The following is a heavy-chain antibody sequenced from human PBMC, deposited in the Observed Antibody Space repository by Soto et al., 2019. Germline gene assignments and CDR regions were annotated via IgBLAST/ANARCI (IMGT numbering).Heavy chain of an antibody. Sequence: SETLSLTCTLSGGSLSTYSWNWIRQPPGKTLEWIGHISYTGIANYNPSLKSRAAMSVDTSKSQFSLKINSVTDTDTAVYYCATVPGGPWGQGILVTVSS. D-gene: IGHD3-10*01. V-gene: IGHV4-59*01. J-gene: IGHJ5*02. CDR2: ISYTGIA. CDR3: ATVPGGP. CDR1: GGSLSTYS.